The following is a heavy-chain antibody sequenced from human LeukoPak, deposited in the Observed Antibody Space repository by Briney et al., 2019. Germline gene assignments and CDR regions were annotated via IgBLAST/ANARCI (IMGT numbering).Heavy chain of an antibody. D-gene: IGHD4-11*01. Sequence: GGSLRLSCAASGFTFSSYSMNWVRQAPGKGLEWVSYISSSSSTIYYADSVKGRFTLSRDNAKNSLYLQMNSLRAEDTAVYYCARDQVVTTVTTTFDYWGLGTLVTVSS. CDR1: GFTFSSYS. CDR2: ISSSSSTI. CDR3: ARDQVVTTVTTTFDY. J-gene: IGHJ4*02. V-gene: IGHV3-48*01.